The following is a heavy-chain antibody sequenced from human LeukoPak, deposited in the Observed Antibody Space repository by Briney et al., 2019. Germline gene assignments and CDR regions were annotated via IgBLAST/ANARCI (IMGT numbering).Heavy chain of an antibody. CDR3: ARVGSGSGSYYYYYYMDV. D-gene: IGHD1-26*01. Sequence: GGSLRLSCAAAGFTVSSNYMSWVRQAPGKGLEWVSVIYSGGSTYYADSVKGRFTISRDNSKNTLYLQMNSLRAEDTAVYYCARVGSGSGSYYYYYYMDVWGKGTTVTISS. CDR2: IYSGGST. J-gene: IGHJ6*03. CDR1: GFTVSSNY. V-gene: IGHV3-66*01.